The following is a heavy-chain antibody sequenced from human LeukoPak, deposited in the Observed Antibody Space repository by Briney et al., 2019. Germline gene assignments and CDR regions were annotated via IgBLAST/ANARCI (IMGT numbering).Heavy chain of an antibody. V-gene: IGHV3-30*02. CDR2: IRYDGSNE. D-gene: IGHD3-10*01. CDR1: GFTFSNYG. Sequence: GGSLRLSCAASGFTFSNYGMNWVRQAPGKGLEWVGFIRYDGSNEYYADSVKGRFTISRDNSKNTLYLQMNSLRVEDAAVYYCAREYYDSGSYSGNFDYWGQGTLVTVSS. J-gene: IGHJ4*02. CDR3: AREYYDSGSYSGNFDY.